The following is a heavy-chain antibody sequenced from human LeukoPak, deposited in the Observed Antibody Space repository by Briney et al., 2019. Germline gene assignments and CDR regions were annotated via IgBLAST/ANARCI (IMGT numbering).Heavy chain of an antibody. Sequence: GGSLRLSCADSGFTFSSYWMTWVRQAPGKGLEWVSHVSGSGGSTYYADSVKGRFTISRDNSKNALYLQMNSLRGDDTAVYYCAKRTDVLTGYYNAWGLGTLVTVSS. V-gene: IGHV3-23*01. CDR2: VSGSGGST. D-gene: IGHD3-9*01. J-gene: IGHJ5*02. CDR3: AKRTDVLTGYYNA. CDR1: GFTFSSYW.